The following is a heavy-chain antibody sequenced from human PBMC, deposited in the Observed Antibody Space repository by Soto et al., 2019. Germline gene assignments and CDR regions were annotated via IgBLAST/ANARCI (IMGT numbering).Heavy chain of an antibody. CDR3: TREASSWGFAFDL. V-gene: IGHV3-23*01. Sequence: EVQLLESGGGLVQPGGSLRLSCAASGFTFSHYAMSWVRQAPGKGLQWVSTIFGSGAPTHYADSVKGHFGISRDNSNNMLFLEMNSLKDEDTAVYYCTREASSWGFAFDLWGQGTRVAVSS. D-gene: IGHD3-16*01. CDR2: IFGSGAPT. J-gene: IGHJ3*01. CDR1: GFTFSHYA.